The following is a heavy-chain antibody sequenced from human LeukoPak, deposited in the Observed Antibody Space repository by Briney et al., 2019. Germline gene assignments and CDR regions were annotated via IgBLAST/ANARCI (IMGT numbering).Heavy chain of an antibody. CDR1: GGSINNNLNY. CDR2: IYYSGST. D-gene: IGHD6-6*01. CDR3: ALYSTSSGWFDP. Sequence: PSETLSLTCTVSGGSINNNLNYWAWIRQPPGKGLEWIGIIYYSGSTTYNPSLKGRVTISADTSKNQFSLKLYSVTAADTAVYYCALYSTSSGWFDPWGQGTLVTVSS. J-gene: IGHJ5*02. V-gene: IGHV4-39*01.